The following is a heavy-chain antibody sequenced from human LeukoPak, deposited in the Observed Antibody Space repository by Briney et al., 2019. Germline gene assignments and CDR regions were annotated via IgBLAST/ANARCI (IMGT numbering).Heavy chain of an antibody. Sequence: SETLSLTCAVYGGSFSGYYWSWIRQPPGKGLEWIGEINHSGSTNYNPSLKSRVTISVDTSKNQFSLKLSSVTAADTAVYYCARAPGYSSSWYYYYYMDVWGKGTTVTVSS. CDR2: INHSGST. V-gene: IGHV4-34*01. CDR3: ARAPGYSSSWYYYYYMDV. D-gene: IGHD6-13*01. CDR1: GGSFSGYY. J-gene: IGHJ6*03.